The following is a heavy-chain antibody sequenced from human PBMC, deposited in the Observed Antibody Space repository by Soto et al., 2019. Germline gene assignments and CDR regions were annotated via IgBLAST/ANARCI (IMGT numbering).Heavy chain of an antibody. V-gene: IGHV4-39*01. CDR2: IYYSGST. J-gene: IGHJ4*02. D-gene: IGHD3-22*01. CDR3: ARTPGSYYYDSSGYYSDY. CDR1: GGSISSSSYY. Sequence: QLQLQESGPGLVKPSETLSLTCTVSGGSISSSSYYWGWIRQPPGKGLEWIGSIYYSGSTYYNPSLKSRVTISVDASKNQFALKLSSVTAADTAVYYCARTPGSYYYDSSGYYSDYWCQGTLVTVSS.